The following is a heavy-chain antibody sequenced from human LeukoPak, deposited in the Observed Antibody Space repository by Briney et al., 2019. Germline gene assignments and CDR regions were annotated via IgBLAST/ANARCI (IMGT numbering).Heavy chain of an antibody. D-gene: IGHD6-19*01. CDR1: GFTFDDYA. Sequence: GGSLRLSCAASGFTFDDYAMHWVRQAPGKGLEWVSGISWNSGSIGYADSVKGRFTISRDNAKNSLYLQMNSLRAEDTALYYCAKGQQWLATTSADYWGQGTLVTVSS. CDR3: AKGQQWLATTSADY. V-gene: IGHV3-9*01. J-gene: IGHJ4*02. CDR2: ISWNSGSI.